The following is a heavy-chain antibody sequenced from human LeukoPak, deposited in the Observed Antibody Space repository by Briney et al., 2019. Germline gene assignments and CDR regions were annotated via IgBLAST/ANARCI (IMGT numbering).Heavy chain of an antibody. CDR3: ARDNEWLVDH. J-gene: IGHJ4*02. CDR1: GNSVSSNSAA. Sequence: QTLSLTCAISGNSVSSNSAAWNWIRQSPSRGLEWLGRTYYRSKWYNDYALSVKSRMTINPDTARNQFSLHLNSLTPDDTAVYYCARDNEWLVDHWGQGTLVTVSS. CDR2: TYYRSKWYN. V-gene: IGHV6-1*01. D-gene: IGHD3-3*01.